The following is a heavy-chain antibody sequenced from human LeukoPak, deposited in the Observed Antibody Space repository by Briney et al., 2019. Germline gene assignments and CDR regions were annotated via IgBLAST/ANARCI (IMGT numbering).Heavy chain of an antibody. V-gene: IGHV4-39*06. Sequence: SETLSLTCTVSGGSISSSSYYWGWIRQPPGKGLEWIGSIYYSGSTYYNPSLKSRVTISVDTSKNQFTLKLSSVTAADTAVYYCARCSDGQRYYYYYMDVWGKGTTVTVSS. CDR2: IYYSGST. J-gene: IGHJ6*03. CDR3: ARCSDGQRYYYYYMDV. CDR1: GGSISSSSYY. D-gene: IGHD5-24*01.